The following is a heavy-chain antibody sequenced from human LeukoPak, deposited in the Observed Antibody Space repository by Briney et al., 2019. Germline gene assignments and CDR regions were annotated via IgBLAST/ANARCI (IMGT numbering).Heavy chain of an antibody. CDR3: ARDGSGSGANKEWFDP. Sequence: ASVKVSCKASGYTFTGYYMHWVRQAPGQGHEWMGWINPNSGGTNYAQKFQGRVTMTRDTSISTAYMELSRLRSDDTAVYYCARDGSGSGANKEWFDPWGQGTLVTVSS. CDR1: GYTFTGYY. CDR2: INPNSGGT. J-gene: IGHJ5*02. V-gene: IGHV1-2*02. D-gene: IGHD1-26*01.